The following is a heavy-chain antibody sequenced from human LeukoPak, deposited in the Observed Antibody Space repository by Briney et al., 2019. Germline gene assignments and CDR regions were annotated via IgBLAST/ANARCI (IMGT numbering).Heavy chain of an antibody. Sequence: ASVTVSCKVSGYTLTELSMHWVRQAPGKGLEWMGGFDPEDGETIYAQKFQGRVTMTEDTSTDTAYMELSSLRSEDTAVYYCATPFTMVRGVIIKAHYYGMDVWGQGTTVTVSS. CDR3: ATPFTMVRGVIIKAHYYGMDV. CDR2: FDPEDGET. V-gene: IGHV1-24*01. J-gene: IGHJ6*02. CDR1: GYTLTELS. D-gene: IGHD3-10*01.